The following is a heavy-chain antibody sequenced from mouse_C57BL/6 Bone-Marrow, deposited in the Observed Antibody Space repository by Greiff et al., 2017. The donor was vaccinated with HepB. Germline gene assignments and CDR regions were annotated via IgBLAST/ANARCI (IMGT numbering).Heavy chain of an antibody. V-gene: IGHV1-69*01. CDR2: IDPSDSYT. Sequence: QVQLQQPGAELVMPGASVKLSCKASGYTFTSYWMHWVKQRPGQGLEWIGEIDPSDSYTNYNQKFKGKSTLTVDKSSSTAYMQLSSLTSEDSAVYYCVRGHYYGSSYGAMDYCGQGTSVTVSS. J-gene: IGHJ4*01. CDR1: GYTFTSYW. D-gene: IGHD1-1*01. CDR3: VRGHYYGSSYGAMDY.